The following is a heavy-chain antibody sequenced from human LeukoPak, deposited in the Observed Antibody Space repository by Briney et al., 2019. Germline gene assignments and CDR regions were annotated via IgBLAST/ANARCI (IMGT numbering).Heavy chain of an antibody. Sequence: PSETLSLTCAVSGYSISSGYYWGWIRQPPGKGLEWIGSIYHSGSTYYNPSLKSRVTISVDTSKNQFSLKLSSVTAADTAVYYCARDPLWFGESSYYYYGMDVWGKGTTVTVSS. D-gene: IGHD3-10*01. CDR1: GYSISSGYY. J-gene: IGHJ6*04. CDR2: IYHSGST. V-gene: IGHV4-38-2*02. CDR3: ARDPLWFGESSYYYYGMDV.